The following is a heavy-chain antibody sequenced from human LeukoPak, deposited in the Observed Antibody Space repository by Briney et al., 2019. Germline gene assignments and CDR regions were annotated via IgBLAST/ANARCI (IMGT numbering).Heavy chain of an antibody. Sequence: GASVKVSCKASGYTFTSYYMHWVRQAPGQGLEWMGIINPSGGSTSYAQKFQGRVTMTRDTSTSTVYMELSSLRSEDTAVYYCARGTINRVVTAIGSIGYWGPGTLVTVSS. J-gene: IGHJ4*02. V-gene: IGHV1-46*01. D-gene: IGHD2-21*02. CDR3: ARGTINRVVTAIGSIGY. CDR1: GYTFTSYY. CDR2: INPSGGST.